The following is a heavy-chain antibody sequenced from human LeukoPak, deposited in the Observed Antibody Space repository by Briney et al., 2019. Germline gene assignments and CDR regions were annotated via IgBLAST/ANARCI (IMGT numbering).Heavy chain of an antibody. V-gene: IGHV5-51*01. Sequence: GESLKISCKGSGYSFTSYWIVWVRQMPGKGLEWMGIIYPGDSDTRYSPSFQGQVTISADKSITTAYLQWSSLKASDTAVYYCARRAYCGGDCTRAYYSYYAMDVWGQGTTVTVSS. J-gene: IGHJ6*02. CDR2: IYPGDSDT. D-gene: IGHD2-21*02. CDR3: ARRAYCGGDCTRAYYSYYAMDV. CDR1: GYSFTSYW.